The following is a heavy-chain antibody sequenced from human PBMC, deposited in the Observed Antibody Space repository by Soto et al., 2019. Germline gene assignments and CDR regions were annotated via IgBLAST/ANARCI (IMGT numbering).Heavy chain of an antibody. V-gene: IGHV4-59*08. CDR3: ARHNYGSGSTYFDY. CDR1: GGSISSYN. D-gene: IGHD3-10*01. Sequence: SETLSLTCTVSGGSISSYNWSWIRQPPGKGLEWIGYIYYSGSTNYNPSLKSRVTISVDTSKNQFSLKLNSMTAADTAVYYCARHNYGSGSTYFDYWGQGTLVTVS. J-gene: IGHJ4*02. CDR2: IYYSGST.